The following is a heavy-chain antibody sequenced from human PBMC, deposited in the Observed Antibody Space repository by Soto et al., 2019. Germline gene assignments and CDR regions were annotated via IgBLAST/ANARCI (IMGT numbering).Heavy chain of an antibody. CDR1: GFTFGDCA. CDR2: IRSKAYGGTT. D-gene: IGHD2-8*01. J-gene: IGHJ4*02. V-gene: IGHV3-49*03. CDR3: TRGVLMVYAHFDY. Sequence: PGGSLRLSCTASGFTFGDCAMSWFRQAPGKGLEWVGFIRSKAYGGTTEYAASVKGRFTISRDDSKSIAYLQMNSLKTEDTAVYYCTRGVLMVYAHFDYWGQGTLVTASS.